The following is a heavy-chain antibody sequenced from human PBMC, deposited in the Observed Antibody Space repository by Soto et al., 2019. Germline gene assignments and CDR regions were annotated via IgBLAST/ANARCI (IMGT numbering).Heavy chain of an antibody. CDR3: ARGGYNWNDVTDY. V-gene: IGHV4-59*01. D-gene: IGHD1-20*01. J-gene: IGHJ4*02. Sequence: QVQLQESGPGLVKPSETLSLTCIVSGGSISNYYWSWIRQHPGKGLEWIGYIYYRGSTNYNPSLKSRVTISVDTCNNQCSLKLRSVTAADTAVYYGARGGYNWNDVTDYWGQGTLVTVSS. CDR2: IYYRGST. CDR1: GGSISNYY.